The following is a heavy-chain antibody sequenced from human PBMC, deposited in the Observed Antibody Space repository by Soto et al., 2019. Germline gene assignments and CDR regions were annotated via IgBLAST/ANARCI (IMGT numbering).Heavy chain of an antibody. CDR3: IREWWFGPGGGPETDAFDI. CDR1: GYSISSGYY. CDR2: IYHSGST. Sequence: PSETLSLTCAVSGYSISSGYYWGWIRQPPGKGLEWIGSIYHSGSTYYNPSLKSRVTISVDTSKNQFSLKLSSVTAADTAVYYCIREWWFGPGGGPETDAFDIWGQGTMVTVSS. V-gene: IGHV4-38-2*01. D-gene: IGHD2-15*01. J-gene: IGHJ3*02.